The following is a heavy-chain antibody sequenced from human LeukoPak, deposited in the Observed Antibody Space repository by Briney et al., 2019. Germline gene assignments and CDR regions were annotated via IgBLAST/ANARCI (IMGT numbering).Heavy chain of an antibody. V-gene: IGHV3-11*03. J-gene: IGHJ4*02. CDR3: ARLHSGSYSGSYSCFDY. CDR1: GFTFSDYY. D-gene: IGHD1-26*01. CDR2: NSSSSTYT. Sequence: GGSLRLSCAASGFTFSDYYMSWIRQAPGKGLECVLYNSSSSTYTSYADSVKGRFTISRDDAKNSLYLQMNSLRAEDTAVYYCARLHSGSYSGSYSCFDYWGQGTLVTVSS.